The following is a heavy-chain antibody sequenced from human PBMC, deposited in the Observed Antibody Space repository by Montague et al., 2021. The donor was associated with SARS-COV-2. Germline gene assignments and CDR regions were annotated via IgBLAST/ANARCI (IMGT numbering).Heavy chain of an antibody. Sequence: TLSLTCAVHGGSFSTYSWTWIRQPPGKGLEWIGEIHHGGSTNYNPSLKSRVTISADTSKHQFSLKLTSVAAADTAVYYCARLGDGVVPSPILGVGPYYSYYYMDVWGKGTTVTVSS. CDR1: GGSFSTYS. V-gene: IGHV4-34*01. CDR3: ARLGDGVVPSPILGVGPYYSYYYMDV. J-gene: IGHJ6*03. CDR2: IHHGGST. D-gene: IGHD3-10*01.